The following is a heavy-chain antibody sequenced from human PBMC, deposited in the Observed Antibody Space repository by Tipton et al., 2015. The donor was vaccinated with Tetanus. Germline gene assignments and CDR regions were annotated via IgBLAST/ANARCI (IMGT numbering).Heavy chain of an antibody. CDR3: ARYNYSSGSRWLDP. Sequence: TLSLTCTVSGGSISGYFWSWIRQPPGEGLEWIGRISYNGNTNYNPSLKGRVTISVDASKNQFSLKLSSVAAADPAVYYCARYNYSSGSRWLDPWGQGTRVIVSS. CDR1: GGSISGYF. D-gene: IGHD1-14*01. CDR2: ISYNGNT. V-gene: IGHV4-59*01. J-gene: IGHJ5*02.